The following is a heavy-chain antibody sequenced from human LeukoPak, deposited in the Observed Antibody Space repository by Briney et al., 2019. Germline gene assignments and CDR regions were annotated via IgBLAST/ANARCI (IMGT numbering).Heavy chain of an antibody. CDR3: ARGYGAARFGSWTYYYYYYYMDV. CDR2: FDPEDGET. D-gene: IGHD6-6*01. Sequence: GASVKVSCKVSGYTLTELSMHWVRQAPGKGLEWMGGFDPEDGETIYAQKFQGRVTMTRNTSISTAYMELSSLRSEDTAVYYCARGYGAARFGSWTYYYYYYYMDVWGKGTTVTVSS. J-gene: IGHJ6*03. V-gene: IGHV1-24*01. CDR1: GYTLTELS.